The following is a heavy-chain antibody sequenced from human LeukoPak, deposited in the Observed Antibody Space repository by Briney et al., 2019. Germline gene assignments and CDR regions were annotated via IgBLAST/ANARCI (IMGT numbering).Heavy chain of an antibody. CDR3: AKSVLVGYFDY. J-gene: IGHJ4*02. V-gene: IGHV3-48*01. CDR2: ISDGSSTI. Sequence: GGSLRLSCAASGFTFSNHNLNWVRQAPGKGLEWVSYISDGSSTIYYADSVRGRFTISRDNAKNTLYLQMNSLRAEDTAVYYCAKSVLVGYFDYWGQGTLVTVSS. CDR1: GFTFSNHN. D-gene: IGHD2-15*01.